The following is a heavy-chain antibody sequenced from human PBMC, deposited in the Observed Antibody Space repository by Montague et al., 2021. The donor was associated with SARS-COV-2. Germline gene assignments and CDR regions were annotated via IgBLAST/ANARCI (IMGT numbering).Heavy chain of an antibody. CDR2: VKLSGST. D-gene: IGHD3-10*01. J-gene: IGHJ6*02. Sequence: SETLSLTCAVYGGSFSGYYWSWIRQPPGKGLEWTGEVKLSGSTNYNPSLKSRVTISVDTSKDQFSLKLSSVTAADTAVYYCARGRRILLWFGELLSGGDYYGMDVWGQGTTVTVSS. CDR1: GGSFSGYY. V-gene: IGHV4-34*01. CDR3: ARGRRILLWFGELLSGGDYYGMDV.